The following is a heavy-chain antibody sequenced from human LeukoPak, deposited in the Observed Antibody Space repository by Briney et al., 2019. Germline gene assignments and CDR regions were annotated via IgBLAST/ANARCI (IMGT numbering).Heavy chain of an antibody. CDR3: AKDLVSGSYGGDWFDP. D-gene: IGHD1-26*01. J-gene: IGHJ5*02. V-gene: IGHV3-7*01. CDR1: GFTFSTYW. Sequence: GGSLRLSCAASGFTFSTYWMTWVRQSPGKGLEWVANIKQDGSEKYYVDSVEGRFTISRDNSKNTLYLQMNSLRAEDTAVYYCAKDLVSGSYGGDWFDPWGQGTLVTVSS. CDR2: IKQDGSEK.